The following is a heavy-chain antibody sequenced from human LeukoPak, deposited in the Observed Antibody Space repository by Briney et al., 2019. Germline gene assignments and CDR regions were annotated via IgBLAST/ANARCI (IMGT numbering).Heavy chain of an antibody. J-gene: IGHJ4*02. D-gene: IGHD3-10*01. V-gene: IGHV3-9*01. CDR3: AKDMDSGGFGDGFIDY. Sequence: PGGSLRLSCAASGFTFEDYSMHWVRQAPGKGLEWVSGISWNSGNIGYADSVKGRFTISRDNAKNSLYLQMDSLRAEDTALYYCAKDMDSGGFGDGFIDYWGQGTLVTVSS. CDR2: ISWNSGNI. CDR1: GFTFEDYS.